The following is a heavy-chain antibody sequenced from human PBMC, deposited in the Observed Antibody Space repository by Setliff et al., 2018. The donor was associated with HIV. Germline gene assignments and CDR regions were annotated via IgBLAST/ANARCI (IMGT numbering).Heavy chain of an antibody. CDR3: ARDHGGKDY. CDR1: GFSFSDYW. J-gene: IGHJ4*02. V-gene: IGHV3-74*01. Sequence: GGSLRLSCKVSGFSFSDYWMHWVRRVPGKGLVWVSRINSDGNNTTYADSVKGRFTISRDNAKNSLYLQMNSLRAEDTAVYYCARDHGGKDYWGQGTLVTVSS. CDR2: INSDGNNT.